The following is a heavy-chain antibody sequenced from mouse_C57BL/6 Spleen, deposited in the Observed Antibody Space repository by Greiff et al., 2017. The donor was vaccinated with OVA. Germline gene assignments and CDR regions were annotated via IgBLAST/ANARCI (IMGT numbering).Heavy chain of an antibody. CDR3: ARLGDYYYGRSGYFDV. V-gene: IGHV1-42*01. CDR1: GYSFTGYY. Sequence: EVQLLQSGPELVKPGASVKISCKASGYSFTGYYMNWVKQSPEKSLEWIGEINPSTGGTYYNQKCKAKATLTVDKSSSTAYMQLKSLTSEDSAVYYCARLGDYYYGRSGYFDVWGTGTTVTVSS. CDR2: INPSTGGT. J-gene: IGHJ1*03. D-gene: IGHD1-1*01.